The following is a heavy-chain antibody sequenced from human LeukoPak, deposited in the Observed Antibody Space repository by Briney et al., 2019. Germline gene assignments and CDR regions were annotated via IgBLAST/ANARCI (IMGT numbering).Heavy chain of an antibody. CDR2: IYYSGST. Sequence: SETLSLTCTVSGGSISSYYWTWIRQPPGKGLEWIGYIYYSGSTNDNPSLKSRVTISVDTSKNQFSLKLSSVTAADTAVYYCARFCSGGRCPDYWGQGTLVTVSS. CDR1: GGSISSYY. CDR3: ARFCSGGRCPDY. J-gene: IGHJ4*02. D-gene: IGHD2-15*01. V-gene: IGHV4-59*01.